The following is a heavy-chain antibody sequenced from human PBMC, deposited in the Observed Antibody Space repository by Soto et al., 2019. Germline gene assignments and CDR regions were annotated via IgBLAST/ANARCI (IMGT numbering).Heavy chain of an antibody. CDR3: ASSPGSAYDAFDI. V-gene: IGHV5-51*01. J-gene: IGHJ3*02. CDR2: IYPGDSDT. Sequence: PGQSLKISCKGSGYSFTSYWIGWLRQMPGKGLEWMGIIYPGDSDTRYSPSFQGQVTISADKSISTTYLQWSSLKASDTAMYYCASSPGSAYDAFDIWGQGTMVTVSS. CDR1: GYSFTSYW. D-gene: IGHD6-6*01.